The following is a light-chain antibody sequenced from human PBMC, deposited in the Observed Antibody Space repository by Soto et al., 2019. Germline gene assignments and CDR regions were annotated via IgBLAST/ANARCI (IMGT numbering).Light chain of an antibody. CDR1: QSVFSSY. J-gene: IGKJ1*01. CDR2: GAS. V-gene: IGKV3-20*01. CDR3: QQYGSSPWT. Sequence: EIVLTQSPGTLSLSPGERATLSCRASQSVFSSYLAWYQKKPGQAPRLLIYGASSRATGIPDRFSGSGSGTDFTLTISSREPEEFAVYYCQQYGSSPWTFGQGTKVEIK.